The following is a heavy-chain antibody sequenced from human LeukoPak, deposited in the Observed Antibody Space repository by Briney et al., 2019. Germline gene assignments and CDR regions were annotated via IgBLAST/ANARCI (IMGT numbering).Heavy chain of an antibody. CDR2: IYYSGST. CDR3: AREDYGSASNNWFDR. D-gene: IGHD3-10*01. Sequence: PSETLSLTCTVSGASISSYYWSWIRQPPGKGLEWIGYIYYSGSTSYNPSLKSRVTISIDTSKSQFSLKLSSVTAADTAIYYCAREDYGSASNNWFDRWGQGTLVTVSS. J-gene: IGHJ5*02. V-gene: IGHV4-59*01. CDR1: GASISSYY.